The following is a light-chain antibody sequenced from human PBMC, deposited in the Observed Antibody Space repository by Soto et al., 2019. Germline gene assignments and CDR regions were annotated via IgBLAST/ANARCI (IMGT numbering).Light chain of an antibody. CDR3: QHYNSYSEA. CDR1: QSISSW. V-gene: IGKV1-5*01. Sequence: DIQMTQSPSTLSASVGDRVTITCRASQSISSWLAWYQQTPGKAPKLLIYDASSLESGVPSRFSSSGSGTEFTLTITSLQPDDFATYYCQHYNSYSEAFGQGTKVDIK. CDR2: DAS. J-gene: IGKJ1*01.